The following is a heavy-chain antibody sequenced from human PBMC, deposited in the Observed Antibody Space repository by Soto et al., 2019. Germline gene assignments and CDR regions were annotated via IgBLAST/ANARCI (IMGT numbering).Heavy chain of an antibody. CDR2: IYHSGST. CDR3: ASSFGAVAAAGTPPGY. D-gene: IGHD6-13*01. J-gene: IGHJ4*02. Sequence: XETLSLVCAVSGGSISSSNWWSWVRQPPGKGLEWIGEIYHSGSTNYSPSLKSRVTISVDKSKNQFSLKLSSVTAADTAVYYCASSFGAVAAAGTPPGYWGQGTLVTVSS. CDR1: GGSISSSNW. V-gene: IGHV4-4*02.